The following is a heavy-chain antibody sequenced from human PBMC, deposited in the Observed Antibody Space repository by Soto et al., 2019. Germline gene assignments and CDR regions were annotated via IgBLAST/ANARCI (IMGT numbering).Heavy chain of an antibody. CDR1: GGSMSSHY. Sequence: ETVSLTCTVSGGSMSSHYWTWLRQPPGKGLEWIGYISYSGSTYYNPSLKSRVTISADTSRNQFSLKLSSVIAADTAVYYCARAEPDASVGYWGQGTLVTVSS. J-gene: IGHJ4*02. CDR2: ISYSGST. D-gene: IGHD2-2*01. V-gene: IGHV4-59*11. CDR3: ARAEPDASVGY.